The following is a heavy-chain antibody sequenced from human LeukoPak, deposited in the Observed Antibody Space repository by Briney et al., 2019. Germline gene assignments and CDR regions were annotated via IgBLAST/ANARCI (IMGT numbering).Heavy chain of an antibody. CDR2: ISSSGSTI. Sequence: GSLRLSCAASGFTFSSYSMNWVRQAPGKGLEWVSYISSSGSTIYYADSVKGRFTISRDNAKNSLYLQMNSLRAEDTAVYYCARTSRVRPPSPWGQGTLVTVSS. CDR3: ARTSRVRPPSP. V-gene: IGHV3-48*04. CDR1: GFTFSSYS. J-gene: IGHJ4*02.